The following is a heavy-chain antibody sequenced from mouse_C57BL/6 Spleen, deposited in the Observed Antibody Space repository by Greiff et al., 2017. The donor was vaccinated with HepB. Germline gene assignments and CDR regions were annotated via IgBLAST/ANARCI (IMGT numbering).Heavy chain of an antibody. CDR2: IDPETGGT. CDR3: TRSRDYAMDY. Sequence: LVESGAELVRPGASVTLSCKASGYTFTDYEMHWVKQTPVHGLEWIGAIDPETGGTAYNQKFKGKAILTADKSSSTAYMELRSLTSEDSAVYYCTRSRDYAMDYWGQGTSVTVSS. CDR1: GYTFTDYE. J-gene: IGHJ4*01. D-gene: IGHD1-1*01. V-gene: IGHV1-15*01.